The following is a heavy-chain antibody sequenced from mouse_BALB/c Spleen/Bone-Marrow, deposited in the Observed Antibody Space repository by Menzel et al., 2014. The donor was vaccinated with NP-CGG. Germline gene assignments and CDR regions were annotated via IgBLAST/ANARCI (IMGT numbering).Heavy chain of an antibody. CDR2: IYPGNSGT. V-gene: IGHV1-5*01. D-gene: IGHD1-1*01. J-gene: IGHJ2*03. CDR1: GYSFTSYW. Sequence: EVQLPQSGTVLARPGASVKMSCKASGYSFTSYWMYWIKQRPGQGLEWIGAIYPGNSGTSYNQNFKGKAKLTAVTSASTAYMELSSLTNEDSAVYYCTRSITTAVEFDYWGQGTSLTVSS. CDR3: TRSITTAVEFDY.